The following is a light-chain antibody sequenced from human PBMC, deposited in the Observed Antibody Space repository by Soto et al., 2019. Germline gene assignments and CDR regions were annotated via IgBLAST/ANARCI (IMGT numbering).Light chain of an antibody. Sequence: QSALTQPASVSGSPGQSVTISCTGTSSDIGGHNYVSWYQHHPGKVPKLMIYEVINRPSGVSNRFSASKSGNTASLTISGLEAEDEADYSCGSYTSSTRNTLYVFGTGTKVTVL. V-gene: IGLV2-14*01. CDR1: SSDIGGHNY. CDR2: EVI. J-gene: IGLJ1*01. CDR3: GSYTSSTRNTLYV.